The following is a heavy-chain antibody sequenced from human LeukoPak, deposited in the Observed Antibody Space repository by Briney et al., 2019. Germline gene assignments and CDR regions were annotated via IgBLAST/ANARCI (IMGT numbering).Heavy chain of an antibody. CDR2: ISGSGGST. D-gene: IGHD3-10*01. CDR3: AKDRLHYYGSGSYDY. Sequence: GGSLRLSCAASGFTVSSNYMSWVRQAPGKGLEWVSAISGSGGSTYYADSVKGRFTISRDNSKNTLYLQMNSLRAEDTAVYYCAKDRLHYYGSGSYDYWGQGTLVTVSS. J-gene: IGHJ4*02. CDR1: GFTVSSNY. V-gene: IGHV3-23*01.